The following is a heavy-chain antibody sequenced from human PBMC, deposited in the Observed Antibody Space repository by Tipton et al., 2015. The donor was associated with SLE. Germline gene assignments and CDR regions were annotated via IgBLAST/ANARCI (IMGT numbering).Heavy chain of an antibody. J-gene: IGHJ3*02. Sequence: TLSLTCTVSGGSISSYSWSWIRQPPGKGLEWIGYIYYSGSTNYNPSLKSRVTISVDTSKNQFSLKLSSVTAADTAVYYCARGVLVGATPWAFAIWGQGTIVTVSS. D-gene: IGHD1-26*01. CDR3: ARGVLVGATPWAFAI. V-gene: IGHV4-59*08. CDR2: IYYSGST. CDR1: GGSISSYS.